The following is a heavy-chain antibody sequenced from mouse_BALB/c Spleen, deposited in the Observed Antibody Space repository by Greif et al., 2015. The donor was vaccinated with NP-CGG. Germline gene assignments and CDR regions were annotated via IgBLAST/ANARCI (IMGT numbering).Heavy chain of an antibody. J-gene: IGHJ2*01. CDR1: GYSFTGYF. Sequence: EVQLQESGPELVKPGASVKISCKASGYSFTGYFMNWVMQSHGKSLEWIGRINPYNGDTFYNQKFKGKATLTVDKSSSTAHMELRSLASEDSAVYYCARWLGAYYFDYWGQGTTLTVSS. CDR3: ARWLGAYYFDY. V-gene: IGHV1-20*02. CDR2: INPYNGDT. D-gene: IGHD2-2*01.